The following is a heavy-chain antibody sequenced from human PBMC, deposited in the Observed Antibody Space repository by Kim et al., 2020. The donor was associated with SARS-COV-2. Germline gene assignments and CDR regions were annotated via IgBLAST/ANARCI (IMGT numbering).Heavy chain of an antibody. J-gene: IGHJ4*02. V-gene: IGHV4-39*01. D-gene: IGHD1-26*01. CDR3: ARSLVGATMGVFDQ. Sequence: SETLSLTCTVSGGSITSDLYYWAWIRQPPGKGLEWIGNIYYSGTTYYKSSLKNRVAISVDTSKNQFSLKLTSLTAADTAVYYCARSLVGATMGVFDQWGQGTPVAVSS. CDR1: GGSITSDLYY. CDR2: IYYSGTT.